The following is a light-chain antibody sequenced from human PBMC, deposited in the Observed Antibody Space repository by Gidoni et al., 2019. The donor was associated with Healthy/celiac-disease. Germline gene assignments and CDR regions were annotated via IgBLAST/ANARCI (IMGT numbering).Light chain of an antibody. CDR1: QSVSSSY. V-gene: IGKV3-20*01. CDR2: GAS. J-gene: IGKJ5*01. CDR3: QHGSSQVT. Sequence: EIVLTQSPGTLSLSPGERATLSCRASQSVSSSYLAWYQQKPGQAPRLLIYGASSRATGIPDRFSGSGSGTDFTLTISRLEPEDFAVYYCQHGSSQVTFGQGTRLEIK.